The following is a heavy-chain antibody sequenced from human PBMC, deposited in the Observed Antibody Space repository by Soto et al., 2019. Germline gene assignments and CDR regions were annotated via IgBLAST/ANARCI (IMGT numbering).Heavy chain of an antibody. J-gene: IGHJ4*02. CDR3: ARAVGDPLYYLDY. CDR2: TDYSGNT. Sequence: QVQLQESGPRLVRPSETLSLTCTVSSDSISSYYWIWIRQSPGKGLEWIGYTDYSGNTNYNPSLKSRVDISEDTSKNQFSLRLSSVTAADTAVYYCARAVGDPLYYLDYWGQGTLVTVSS. CDR1: SDSISSYY. D-gene: IGHD6-19*01. V-gene: IGHV4-59*08.